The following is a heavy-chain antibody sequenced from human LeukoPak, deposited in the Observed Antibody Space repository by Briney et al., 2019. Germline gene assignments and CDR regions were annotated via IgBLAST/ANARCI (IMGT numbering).Heavy chain of an antibody. J-gene: IGHJ4*02. Sequence: GGSLRLSCAASGFTFSSYAMTWVRQAPGKGLEWVSTLSGSGGTTYYAGSVKGRFTISRDNSKNTLYLQMNSLRAEDTAVYYCAKEDYYFDTSGYYGAADYWGQGTLVTVSS. CDR3: AKEDYYFDTSGYYGAADY. CDR1: GFTFSSYA. V-gene: IGHV3-23*01. CDR2: LSGSGGTT. D-gene: IGHD3-22*01.